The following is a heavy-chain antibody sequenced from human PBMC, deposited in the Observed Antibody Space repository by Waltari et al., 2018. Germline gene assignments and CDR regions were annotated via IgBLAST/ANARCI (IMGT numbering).Heavy chain of an antibody. CDR2: IKQDGSEK. D-gene: IGHD5-12*01. Sequence: EVQLVESGGGLVQPGGSLRLSCAASGFTFSSYWMSWVRQAQGKGLEWVANIKQDGSEKYYVDSVKGRFTISRDNAKNSLYLQMNSLRAEDTAVYYCARAGGGWLRDFDYWGQGTLVTVSS. J-gene: IGHJ4*02. CDR3: ARAGGGWLRDFDY. CDR1: GFTFSSYW. V-gene: IGHV3-7*01.